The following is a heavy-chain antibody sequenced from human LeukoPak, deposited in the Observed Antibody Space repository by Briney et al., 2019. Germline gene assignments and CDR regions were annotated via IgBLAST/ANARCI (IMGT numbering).Heavy chain of an antibody. D-gene: IGHD5-24*01. CDR3: ARPRGGMATIRENWFDP. V-gene: IGHV1-69*13. CDR2: IIPIFGTA. J-gene: IGHJ5*02. CDR1: GGTFSSYA. Sequence: SVKVSCKASGGTFSSYAISWVRQAPGQGLEWMGGIIPIFGTANYAQKFQGRVTITADESTSTAYMELSSLRSEDTAVYYCARPRGGMATIRENWFDPWGQGTLVTASS.